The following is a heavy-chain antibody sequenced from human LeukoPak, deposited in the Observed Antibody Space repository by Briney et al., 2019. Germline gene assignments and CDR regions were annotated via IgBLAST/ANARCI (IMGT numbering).Heavy chain of an antibody. Sequence: NSSETLSLTCAGYGGSFSGYYWSWIRQPPGKGLEWSGEINHSGSTNYNPSLKSRVTISVDTSKNPFSLKLSSVTAADTAVYYCARRYSSSSFNWFDPWGQGTLVTVSS. J-gene: IGHJ5*02. CDR1: GGSFSGYY. CDR2: INHSGST. V-gene: IGHV4-34*01. CDR3: ARRYSSSSFNWFDP. D-gene: IGHD6-6*01.